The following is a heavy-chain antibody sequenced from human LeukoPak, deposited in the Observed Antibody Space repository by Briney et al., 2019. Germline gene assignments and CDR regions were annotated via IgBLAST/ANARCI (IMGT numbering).Heavy chain of an antibody. CDR1: GFSFSTSG. CDR2: ISKDGRKN. CDR3: ARDLMNYGSAYYDVGIFDS. J-gene: IGHJ4*02. D-gene: IGHD3-10*01. Sequence: PGRSLRLSCEASGFSFSTSGVHWVRQAPGKGLEWMAVISKDGRKNHYADSVKGRFTISRDNSKSTLFLQMNSLRPEDTALYYCARDLMNYGSAYYDVGIFDSWGQGTLVTVSS. V-gene: IGHV3-30*04.